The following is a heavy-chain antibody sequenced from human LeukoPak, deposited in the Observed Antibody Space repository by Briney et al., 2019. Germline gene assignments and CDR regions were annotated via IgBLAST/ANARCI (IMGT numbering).Heavy chain of an antibody. CDR3: ATSAPGLWFGELLPVWWFDP. J-gene: IGHJ5*02. CDR1: GYTLTELS. Sequence: ASVKVSCKVSGYTLTELSMHWVRQAPGKGLEWVGGFDPEDGETIYAQKFQGRVTMTEDTSTDTAYMELSSLRSEDTAVHYCATSAPGLWFGELLPVWWFDPWGQGTLVTVSS. CDR2: FDPEDGET. D-gene: IGHD3-10*01. V-gene: IGHV1-24*01.